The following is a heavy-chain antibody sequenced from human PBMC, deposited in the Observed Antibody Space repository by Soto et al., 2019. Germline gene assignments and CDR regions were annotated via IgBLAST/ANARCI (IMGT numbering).Heavy chain of an antibody. Sequence: SETLSLTCAVYGGSFSGYYWSWIRQPPGKGLKWIGEINHSGSTNYNPSLKSRVTISVDTSKNQFSLKLSSVTAADTAVYYCARERKQWLVQSDYYYYYYMDVWGKGTTVTVSS. CDR1: GGSFSGYY. D-gene: IGHD6-19*01. V-gene: IGHV4-34*01. J-gene: IGHJ6*03. CDR2: INHSGST. CDR3: ARERKQWLVQSDYYYYYYMDV.